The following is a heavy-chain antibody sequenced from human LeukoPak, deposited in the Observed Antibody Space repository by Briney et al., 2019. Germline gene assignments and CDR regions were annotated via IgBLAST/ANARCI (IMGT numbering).Heavy chain of an antibody. CDR2: ISSSSSYI. J-gene: IGHJ3*02. CDR1: GFTFSSYS. V-gene: IGHV3-21*01. D-gene: IGHD2-2*01. Sequence: GGSLRLSCAASGFTFSSYSMNWVRQAPGKGLEWVSSISSSSSYIYYADSVKGRFTISRDNAKNSLYLQMNSLRVEDTAVYYCARAWFSSTWEYRDDAFDIWGQGTMVTVSS. CDR3: ARAWFSSTWEYRDDAFDI.